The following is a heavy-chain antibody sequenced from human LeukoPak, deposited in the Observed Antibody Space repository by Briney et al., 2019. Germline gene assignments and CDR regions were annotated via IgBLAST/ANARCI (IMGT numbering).Heavy chain of an antibody. CDR3: AKYTRNFDY. Sequence: GGSLRLSCAASGFTFSSYFMGWVRQAPGEGLEWVSVMSGNGVGAFYADSVKGRFTFSRDNSKNTLSLQMNSLRVEDTAVYYCAKYTRNFDYWGQGTLVTVSS. CDR2: MSGNGVGA. J-gene: IGHJ4*02. CDR1: GFTFSSYF. D-gene: IGHD2-2*02. V-gene: IGHV3-23*01.